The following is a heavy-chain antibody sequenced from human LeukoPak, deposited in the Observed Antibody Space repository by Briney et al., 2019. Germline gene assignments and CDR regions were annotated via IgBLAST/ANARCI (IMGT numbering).Heavy chain of an antibody. CDR1: GFTFSDYY. D-gene: IGHD1-26*01. CDR2: IYSGGST. Sequence: PGGSLRLSCAASGFTFSDYYMNWVPQAPGKGLEWVSVIYSGGSTYYADSVKGRFAISRDNSKNTLYLQMNSLRAEDTAVYYCARDGGSFDAFDIWGQGTMVTVSS. CDR3: ARDGGSFDAFDI. J-gene: IGHJ3*02. V-gene: IGHV3-53*01.